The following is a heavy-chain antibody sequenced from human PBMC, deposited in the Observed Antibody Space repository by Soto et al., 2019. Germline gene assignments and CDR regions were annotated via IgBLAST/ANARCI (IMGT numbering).Heavy chain of an antibody. CDR2: IIPSIGII. CDR3: AREGDMMFHSASSGEPGY. D-gene: IGHD3-22*01. J-gene: IGHJ4*02. V-gene: IGHV1-69*04. Sequence: QVQLVQSGAEVKKPGSSVKVSCKASGGTFSSFVISWVRQAPGQGLEWMGRIIPSIGIINYAQKFQGRVTINADTSTSTADMELSSLRSDDTAVYYGAREGDMMFHSASSGEPGYWGQGTLVTVSS. CDR1: GGTFSSFV.